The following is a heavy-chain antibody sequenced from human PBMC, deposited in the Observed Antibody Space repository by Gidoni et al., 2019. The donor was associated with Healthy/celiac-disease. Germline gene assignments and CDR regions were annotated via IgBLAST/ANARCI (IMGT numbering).Heavy chain of an antibody. CDR2: ISWDGGST. Sequence: VSLISWDGGSTYYADSVKGRFTISRDNSKNSLYLQMNSLRAEDTALYYCAKDGGDPRYYYYMDVWGKGTTVTVSS. CDR3: AKDGGDPRYYYYMDV. D-gene: IGHD3-16*01. J-gene: IGHJ6*03. V-gene: IGHV3-43D*03.